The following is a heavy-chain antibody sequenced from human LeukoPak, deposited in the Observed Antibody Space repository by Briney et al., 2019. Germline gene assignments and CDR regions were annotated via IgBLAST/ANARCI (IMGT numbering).Heavy chain of an antibody. D-gene: IGHD6-19*01. J-gene: IGHJ6*03. CDR3: ARGRRKWLVHYYYYMDV. V-gene: IGHV3-48*03. CDR1: GFTFSSYE. Sequence: GGSLRLSCAASGFTFSSYEMNWVRQAPGKGLEWVSYISSSGSTIYYADSVKGRFTISRDNAKNSLYLQMNSLRAEDTAVYCCARGRRKWLVHYYYYMDVWGKGTTVTISS. CDR2: ISSSGSTI.